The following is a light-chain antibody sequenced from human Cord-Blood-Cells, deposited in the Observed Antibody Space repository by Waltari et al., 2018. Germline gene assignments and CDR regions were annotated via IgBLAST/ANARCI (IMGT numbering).Light chain of an antibody. CDR2: RDS. J-gene: IGLJ2*01. V-gene: IGLV3-9*01. Sequence: SYELTQPLPVSVALGHTARITSGGNTLGSTNAHWYQQKPGQAPVLVIYRDSNRPSGIRERFSGSNSGNTATLTISRAQAGDEADYYCQVWDSSTVVFGGGTKLTVL. CDR1: TLGSTN. CDR3: QVWDSSTVV.